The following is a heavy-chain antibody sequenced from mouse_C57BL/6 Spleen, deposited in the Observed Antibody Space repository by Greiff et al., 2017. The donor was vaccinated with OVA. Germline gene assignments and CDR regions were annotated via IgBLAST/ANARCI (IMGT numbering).Heavy chain of an antibody. CDR1: GYTFTSYG. J-gene: IGHJ4*01. V-gene: IGHV1-81*01. CDR3: AREKSAYYAMDY. Sequence: VQLVESGAELARPGASVKLSCKASGYTFTSYGISWVKQRTGQGLEWIGEIYPRSGNTYYNEKFKGKATLTADKSSSTAYMELRRLTSEDSAVYVCAREKSAYYAMDYWGQGTSVTVSS. CDR2: IYPRSGNT.